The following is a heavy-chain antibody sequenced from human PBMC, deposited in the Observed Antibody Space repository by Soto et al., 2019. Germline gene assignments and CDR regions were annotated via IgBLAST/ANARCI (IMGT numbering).Heavy chain of an antibody. J-gene: IGHJ5*02. CDR2: MNPNSGNT. Sequence: ASVKVSCKASGYTFTSYDINWVRQATGQGLEWMGWMNPNSGNTGYAQKFQGRVTMTRNTSISTAYMELSSLRSEDTAVYYCARGWRAAYGRDCSGGSCYSAWFDPWGQGTLVTVSS. V-gene: IGHV1-8*01. CDR3: ARGWRAAYGRDCSGGSCYSAWFDP. CDR1: GYTFTSYD. D-gene: IGHD2-15*01.